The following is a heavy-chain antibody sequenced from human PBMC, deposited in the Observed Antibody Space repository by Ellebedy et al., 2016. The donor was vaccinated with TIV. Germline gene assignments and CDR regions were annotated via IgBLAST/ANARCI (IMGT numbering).Heavy chain of an antibody. CDR3: ARDSIRLGVHFDY. J-gene: IGHJ4*02. Sequence: ASVKVSXKASRYTFTSYYMHWVRQAPGQGLEWMGIINPSGGSTSYAQKFQGRVTMTRDTSTSTVYMELSSLRAEDTAVYYCARDSIRLGVHFDYWGQGTLVTVSS. D-gene: IGHD3-16*01. CDR1: RYTFTSYY. CDR2: INPSGGST. V-gene: IGHV1-46*01.